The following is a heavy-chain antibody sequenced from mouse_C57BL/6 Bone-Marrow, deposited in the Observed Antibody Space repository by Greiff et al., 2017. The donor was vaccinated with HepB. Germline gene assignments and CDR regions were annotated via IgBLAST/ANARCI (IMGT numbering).Heavy chain of an antibody. J-gene: IGHJ3*01. CDR1: GFTFSDYY. CDR3: ARSSFYYGNLAWFAY. Sequence: EVQRVESGGGLVQPGGSLKLSCAASGFTFSDYYMYWVRQTPEKRLEWVAYISNGGGSTYYPDTVKGRFTISRDNAKNTLYLQMSRLKSEDTAMYYCARSSFYYGNLAWFAYWGQGTLVTVSA. V-gene: IGHV5-12*01. CDR2: ISNGGGST. D-gene: IGHD2-1*01.